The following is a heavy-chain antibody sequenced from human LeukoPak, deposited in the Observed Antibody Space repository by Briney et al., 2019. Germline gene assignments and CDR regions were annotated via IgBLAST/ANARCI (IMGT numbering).Heavy chain of an antibody. CDR2: IYWDDDK. CDR1: GFSLSTSGVG. Sequence: SGPTLVKPTQPLTLTCTFSGFSLSTSGVGVGWIRQPPGKALEWLALIYWDDDKRYSPSLKSRLTITKDTSKNQVVLTMTNMDPVDTATYYCAHRLGSGSYFDYWGQGTLVTVSS. D-gene: IGHD2-15*01. CDR3: AHRLGSGSYFDY. J-gene: IGHJ4*02. V-gene: IGHV2-5*02.